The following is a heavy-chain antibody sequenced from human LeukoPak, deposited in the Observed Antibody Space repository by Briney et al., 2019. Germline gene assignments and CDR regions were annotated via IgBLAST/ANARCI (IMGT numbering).Heavy chain of an antibody. CDR3: ARGNLDLRAFDI. Sequence: PGGSLRLSCATSGFTFDDYAMYWVRQDPGKGLEWVSGIGWNSGSIVYADSVKGRFTISRDNAKNSLYLQMNSLRVEDTALYYCARGNLDLRAFDIWGQGTMVTVSS. CDR1: GFTFDDYA. CDR2: IGWNSGSI. V-gene: IGHV3-9*01. D-gene: IGHD3-3*01. J-gene: IGHJ3*02.